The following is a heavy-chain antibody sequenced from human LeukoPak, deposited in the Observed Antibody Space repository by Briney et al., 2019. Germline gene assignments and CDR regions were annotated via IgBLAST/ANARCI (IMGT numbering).Heavy chain of an antibody. V-gene: IGHV4-59*01. J-gene: IGHJ4*02. CDR3: ARGVYIAAAQYGY. CDR1: GGSISSYY. D-gene: IGHD6-13*01. Sequence: SETLSLTCTVSGGSISSYYWSWIRQPPGKVLEWIGYIYYSGTTNYNPSLKSRVTISVDTSKNQFSLKLSSVTAADTAVYYCARGVYIAAAQYGYWGQGTLVTVSS. CDR2: IYYSGTT.